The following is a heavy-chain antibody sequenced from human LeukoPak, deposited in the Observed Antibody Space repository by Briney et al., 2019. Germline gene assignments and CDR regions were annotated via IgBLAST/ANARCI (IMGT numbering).Heavy chain of an antibody. J-gene: IGHJ4*02. CDR1: GYTFTSYD. Sequence: GASVKVSCKASGYTFTSYDINWVRQATGQGLEWMGWMNPNSGNTGYAQKLQGRVTMTTDTSTSTAYMELRSLRSDDTAVYYCARVGPSGYGDDYWGQGTLVTVSS. CDR3: ARVGPSGYGDDY. V-gene: IGHV1-8*02. D-gene: IGHD5-12*01. CDR2: MNPNSGNT.